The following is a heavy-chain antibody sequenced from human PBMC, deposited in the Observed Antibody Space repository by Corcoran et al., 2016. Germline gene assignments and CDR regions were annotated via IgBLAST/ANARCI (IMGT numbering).Heavy chain of an antibody. CDR1: GGTFSSYA. V-gene: IGHV1-69*06. J-gene: IGHJ4*02. D-gene: IGHD5-12*01. Sequence: QVQLVQSGAEVKKPGSSVKVPCKASGGTFSSYAISWVRQAPGQGLEWMGGIIPIFGTANYAQKFQGRVKITADKSTRTAYMELSSRRSEDTAVYDCAGDDGYKNRDYFDYWGQGTLFTVYS. CDR3: AGDDGYKNRDYFDY. CDR2: IIPIFGTA.